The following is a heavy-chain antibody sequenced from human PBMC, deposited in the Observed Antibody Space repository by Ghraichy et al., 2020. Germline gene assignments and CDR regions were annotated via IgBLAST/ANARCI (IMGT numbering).Heavy chain of an antibody. D-gene: IGHD2-2*01. CDR3: VRTVVDSKTYDSFDD. Sequence: GGSLRLSCAASGFTFSEYYMDWVRQAPGTGLEWVGRSRNKANSYTTEYAASVKGRFTISRDESKNSMDMHMNSLKTEDTAVYYCVRTVVDSKTYDSFDDWGQGVLVTVSS. J-gene: IGHJ4*02. CDR1: GFTFSEYY. CDR2: SRNKANSYTT. V-gene: IGHV3-72*01.